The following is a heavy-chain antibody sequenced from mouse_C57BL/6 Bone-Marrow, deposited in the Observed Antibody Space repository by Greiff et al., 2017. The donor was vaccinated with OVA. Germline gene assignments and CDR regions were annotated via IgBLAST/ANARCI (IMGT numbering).Heavy chain of an antibody. CDR2: IYPGDGDT. Sequence: VKLMESGPELVKPGASVKISCKASGYAFSSSWMNWVKQRPGKGLEWIGRIYPGDGDTNYNGKFKGKATLTADKSSSTAYMQLSSLTSEDSAVYFCARIYYYGSSLLDWGLGTTLTVSS. CDR3: ARIYYYGSSLLD. J-gene: IGHJ2*01. V-gene: IGHV1-82*01. CDR1: GYAFSSSW. D-gene: IGHD1-1*01.